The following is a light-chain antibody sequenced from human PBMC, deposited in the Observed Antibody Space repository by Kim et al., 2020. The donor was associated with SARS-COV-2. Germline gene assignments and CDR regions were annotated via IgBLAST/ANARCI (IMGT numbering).Light chain of an antibody. V-gene: IGLV4-69*01. CDR1: SGHSSYA. CDR2: LNSDGSH. J-gene: IGLJ3*02. Sequence: QLVLTQSPSASASLGASVKLTCTLSSGHSSYAIAWHQQQPEKGPRYLMKLNSDGSHTKGDGIPDRFSGSSSGAERYLTISNLQSEDEADYYCQTWGTGTWVFGGGTQLTVL. CDR3: QTWGTGTWV.